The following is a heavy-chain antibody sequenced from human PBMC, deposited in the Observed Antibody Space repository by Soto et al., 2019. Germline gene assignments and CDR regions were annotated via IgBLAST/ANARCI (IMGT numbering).Heavy chain of an antibody. V-gene: IGHV3-48*02. D-gene: IGHD6-13*01. CDR3: ARDHGGSTWFVGVYYFCGRAV. CDR2: ISSSGDAI. J-gene: IGHJ6*02. CDR1: GFIFSDYT. Sequence: EVQLVESGGDLVQPGGSLRLSCAASGFIFSDYTMTWVRQAPGRGLEFVSHISSSGDAIFYAESVKGRFTVSRDNAKNSLYLQMSSMRDDDTAVYFCARDHGGSTWFVGVYYFCGRAVWGQGTAVTVSS.